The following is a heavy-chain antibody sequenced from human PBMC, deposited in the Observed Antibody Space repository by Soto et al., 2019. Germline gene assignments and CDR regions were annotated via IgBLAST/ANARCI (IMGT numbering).Heavy chain of an antibody. D-gene: IGHD6-6*01. Sequence: SETLSLTCTVSGGSISSGDYYWSWIRQPPGKGLEWIGYIYYSGSTYYNPSLKSRVTISVDTSKNQFSLKLSSVTAADTAVYYCAREVAARRGDNWFDPWGQGTLVTVSS. J-gene: IGHJ5*02. CDR1: GGSISSGDYY. CDR3: AREVAARRGDNWFDP. CDR2: IYYSGST. V-gene: IGHV4-30-4*01.